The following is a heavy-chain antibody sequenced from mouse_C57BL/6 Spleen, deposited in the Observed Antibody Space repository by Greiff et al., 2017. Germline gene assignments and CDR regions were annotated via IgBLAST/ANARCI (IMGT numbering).Heavy chain of an antibody. J-gene: IGHJ3*01. V-gene: IGHV1-15*01. CDR3: TREYDGSSWFAD. D-gene: IGHD1-1*01. CDR1: GYTFTDYE. CDR2: IDPETGGT. Sequence: VQLQQSGAELVRPGASVTLSCKASGYTFTDYEMHWVKQTPVHGLEWIGAIDPETGGTAYNQKFKGKAILTADKSSSTAYMELRSLTSEDSAVYYGTREYDGSSWFADWGQGTLVTVSA.